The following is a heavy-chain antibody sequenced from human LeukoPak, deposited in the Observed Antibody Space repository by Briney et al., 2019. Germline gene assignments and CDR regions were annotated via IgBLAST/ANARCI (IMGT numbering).Heavy chain of an antibody. J-gene: IGHJ4*02. CDR1: GGSISSGSYY. CDR3: ARDAFGPLDY. CDR2: IYTSGST. V-gene: IGHV4-61*02. Sequence: SETLSLTCTVSGGSISSGSYYWSWIRQPAGKGLEWIGRIYTSGSTNYTPSLKSRVTISVDTSKNQFSLKLISVPAADTAVYYCARDAFGPLDYWGQGTLVTASS. D-gene: IGHD3-3*01.